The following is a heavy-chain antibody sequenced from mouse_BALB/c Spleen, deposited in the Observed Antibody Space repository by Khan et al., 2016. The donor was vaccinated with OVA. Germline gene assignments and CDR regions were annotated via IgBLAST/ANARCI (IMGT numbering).Heavy chain of an antibody. D-gene: IGHD2-2*01. CDR1: GFSLTNFG. Sequence: QVQLQQSGPGLVQPSQSLSITCTVSGFSLTNFGVYWIRQSPGRGLEWLGVIWGGGTTDYNAPFISRLSISQDNPKSQVFFKMNSLQANDTAVYCGGRLCGYVEVLAYWGTGTLVTVS. CDR3: GRLCGYVEVLAY. J-gene: IGHJ3*01. CDR2: IWGGGTT. V-gene: IGHV2-2*02.